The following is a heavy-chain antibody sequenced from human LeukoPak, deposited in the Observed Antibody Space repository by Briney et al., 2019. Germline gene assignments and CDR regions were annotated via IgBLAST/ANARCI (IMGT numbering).Heavy chain of an antibody. CDR1: GFTFSAYG. CDR3: ANTGSGWYYFDY. D-gene: IGHD6-19*01. V-gene: IGHV3-30*02. J-gene: IGHJ4*02. Sequence: GGSLRLSCAASGFTFSAYGMHWVRQTPGKGLEWVAFIRFDGSNKYYADSVKGRFTISRDNSKNTLYLQMNSLRAEDTAVYYCANTGSGWYYFDYWGQGTLVTVSS. CDR2: IRFDGSNK.